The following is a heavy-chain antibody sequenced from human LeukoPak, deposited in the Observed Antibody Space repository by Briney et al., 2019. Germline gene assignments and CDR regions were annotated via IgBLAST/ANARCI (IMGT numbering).Heavy chain of an antibody. V-gene: IGHV4-61*02. CDR2: MYTSGNT. J-gene: IGHJ4*02. CDR3: ARVSYYGSGSPSFDY. D-gene: IGHD3-10*01. CDR1: GGSISSGGYY. Sequence: TSETLSLTCTVSGGSISSGGYYWSWIRQPAGKGLEWIGRMYTSGNTNYNPSLQSRVTISVDTSKNQFSLKLSSVTAADTAVYYCARVSYYGSGSPSFDYWGQGTLVTVSS.